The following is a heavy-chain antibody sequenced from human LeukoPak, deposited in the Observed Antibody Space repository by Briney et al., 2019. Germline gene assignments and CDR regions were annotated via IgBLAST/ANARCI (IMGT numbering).Heavy chain of an antibody. Sequence: GGSLRLSCAASGFTFSSYSMNWVRQAPGKGLEWVSSISSSSYIYYADSVKGRFTISRDNAKNSLYLQMNSLRAEDTAVYYCATLKLRYFDWSDYWGQGTLATVSS. CDR1: GFTFSSYS. CDR3: ATLKLRYFDWSDY. D-gene: IGHD3-9*01. CDR2: ISSSSYI. V-gene: IGHV3-21*01. J-gene: IGHJ4*02.